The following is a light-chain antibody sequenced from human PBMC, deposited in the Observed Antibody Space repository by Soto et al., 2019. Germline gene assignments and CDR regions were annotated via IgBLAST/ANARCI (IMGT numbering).Light chain of an antibody. CDR1: QRVSIY. J-gene: IGKJ1*01. Sequence: EIVMTLSPATLSVSLGDRDTLSCRASQRVSIYLAWYQQTPGQAPRLLIFGASSRATGIPARCSGSGSGTDFTITISRLEPEDFAVYYCHQYVSWTFGQGTKVDIK. CDR2: GAS. CDR3: HQYVSWT. V-gene: IGKV3D-15*01.